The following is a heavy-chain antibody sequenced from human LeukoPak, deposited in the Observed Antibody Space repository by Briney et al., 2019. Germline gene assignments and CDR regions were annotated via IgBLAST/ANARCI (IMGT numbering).Heavy chain of an antibody. J-gene: IGHJ4*02. CDR1: GFTFSSYG. CDR3: AKDKGESGYFDY. D-gene: IGHD1-26*01. V-gene: IGHV3-74*01. Sequence: PGGSLRLSCAASGFTFSSYGMHWVRQAPGKGLVWVSRFNHDGSSITYADSVKGRFTISRDNAKNTLYMQMNSLRAEDTAVYYCAKDKGESGYFDYWGQGTLVTVSS. CDR2: FNHDGSSI.